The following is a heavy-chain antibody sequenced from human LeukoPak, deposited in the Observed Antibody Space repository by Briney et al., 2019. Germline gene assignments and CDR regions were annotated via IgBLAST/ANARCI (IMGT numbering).Heavy chain of an antibody. D-gene: IGHD1-1*01. CDR1: GYSISSGYY. V-gene: IGHV4-38-2*02. J-gene: IGHJ4*02. Sequence: SETLSLTCTVSGYSISSGYYWGWIRQPPGKGLEWIGNIYHSGSTNYDPSLKSRVTISLDTSKNQFSLKLSSVTAADTAVYYCARDRGTWNDDGFDYWGQGTLVTVSS. CDR2: IYHSGST. CDR3: ARDRGTWNDDGFDY.